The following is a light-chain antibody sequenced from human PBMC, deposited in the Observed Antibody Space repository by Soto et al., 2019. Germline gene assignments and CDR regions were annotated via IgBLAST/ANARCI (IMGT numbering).Light chain of an antibody. CDR1: QGVSSNY. Sequence: VFTQTPRTVFLYAEERATRSCRASQGVSSNYLAWYQQKSVQAPRLLLYGTSSRATGIPERFSVSGSGTDFTLTISCLEPEDFAVFNCQQYGCSPRTLGQGTRVEIK. J-gene: IGKJ1*01. CDR2: GTS. CDR3: QQYGCSPRT. V-gene: IGKV3-20*01.